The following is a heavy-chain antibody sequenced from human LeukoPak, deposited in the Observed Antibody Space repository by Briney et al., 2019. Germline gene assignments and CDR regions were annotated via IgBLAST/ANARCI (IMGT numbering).Heavy chain of an antibody. CDR2: IRSKANSYAT. CDR1: GFTFSGSA. V-gene: IGHV3-73*01. D-gene: IGHD3-22*01. CDR3: TGGDYYDSSGYYRS. J-gene: IGHJ5*02. Sequence: PGGSLRLSCAASGFTFSGSAMHWVRQASGKGLEWVGRIRSKANSYATAYAASVKGRFTISRDDSKSTAYLQMNNLKTKDTAVYYCTGGDYYDSSGYYRSWGQGTLVTVSS.